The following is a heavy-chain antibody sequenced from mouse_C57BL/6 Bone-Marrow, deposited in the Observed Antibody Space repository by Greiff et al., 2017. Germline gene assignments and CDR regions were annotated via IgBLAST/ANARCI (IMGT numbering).Heavy chain of an antibody. D-gene: IGHD1-1*01. CDR3: ARDYYGSSSWYFDV. CDR2: ISDGGSYT. J-gene: IGHJ1*03. Sequence: EVKVVESGGGLVKPGGSLKLSCAASGFTFSSYAMSWVRQTPEKRLEWVATISDGGSYTYYPDNVKGRFTISRDNAKNNLYLQMSHLESEDTAMYYCARDYYGSSSWYFDVWGTGTTVTVSS. V-gene: IGHV5-4*01. CDR1: GFTFSSYA.